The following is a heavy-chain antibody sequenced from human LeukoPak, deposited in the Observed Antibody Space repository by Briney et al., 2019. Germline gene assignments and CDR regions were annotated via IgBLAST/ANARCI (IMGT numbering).Heavy chain of an antibody. CDR1: GGTFSSYT. D-gene: IGHD3-9*01. CDR2: IIPIFGTA. J-gene: IGHJ4*02. Sequence: ASVKVSCKASGGTFSSYTISWVRQAPGQGLEWMGGIIPIFGTASYAQKFQGRVTITADKSTSTAYMELSSLRSEDTAVYYCARELVLRYFDWLAVGYYFDYWGQGTLVTVSS. V-gene: IGHV1-69*06. CDR3: ARELVLRYFDWLAVGYYFDY.